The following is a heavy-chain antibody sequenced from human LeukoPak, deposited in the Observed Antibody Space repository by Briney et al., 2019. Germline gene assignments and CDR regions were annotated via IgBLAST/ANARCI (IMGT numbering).Heavy chain of an antibody. CDR2: VYYSGST. Sequence: PSETLSLTCTVSGDFITAYYWSWIRQPPGKGLEWIGYVYYSGSTEYNPSLRSRVTISLEMSKHQFSLNLTSVTAADTAVYYCARSFFTMVRGVSDWFDPWGQGTLVTVSS. CDR1: GDFITAYY. CDR3: ARSFFTMVRGVSDWFDP. D-gene: IGHD3-10*01. J-gene: IGHJ5*02. V-gene: IGHV4-59*12.